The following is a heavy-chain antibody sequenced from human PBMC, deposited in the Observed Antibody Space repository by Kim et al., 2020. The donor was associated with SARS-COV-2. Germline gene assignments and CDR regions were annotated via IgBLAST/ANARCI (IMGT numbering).Heavy chain of an antibody. CDR2: INPNSGGT. CDR1: GYTFTGYY. Sequence: ASVKVSCKASGYTFTGYYMHWVRQAPGQGLEWMGWINPNSGGTNYAQKFQGRVTMTRDTSISTAYMELSRLRSDGTAVYYCAREGITMVRGVRSWFDPWGLGTLVTVTS. V-gene: IGHV1-2*02. J-gene: IGHJ5*02. D-gene: IGHD3-10*01. CDR3: AREGITMVRGVRSWFDP.